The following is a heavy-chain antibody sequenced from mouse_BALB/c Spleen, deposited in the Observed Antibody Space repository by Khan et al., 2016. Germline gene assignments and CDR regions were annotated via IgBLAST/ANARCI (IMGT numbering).Heavy chain of an antibody. V-gene: IGHV5-17*02. CDR1: GFTFSYFG. Sequence: EVELVESGGGLVQPGGSRKLSCAASGFTFSYFGMHWVRQAPEKGLEWVALISYDNSTVYYADPVKGRFTISRDNPKNTLFLQMSSLRSADTAIYYSADFSNFGYFDVWGEGTTVTVSS. CDR2: ISYDNSTV. J-gene: IGHJ1*01. D-gene: IGHD2-5*01. CDR3: ADFSNFGYFDV.